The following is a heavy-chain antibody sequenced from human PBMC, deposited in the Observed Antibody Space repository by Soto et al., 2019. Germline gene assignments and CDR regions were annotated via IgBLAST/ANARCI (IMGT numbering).Heavy chain of an antibody. CDR1: GGSISSSSYY. D-gene: IGHD6-19*01. Sequence: QLQLQESGPGLVKPSETLSLTCTVSGGSISSSSYYWGWIRQPPGKGLEWIGSIYYSGSTYYNPSLKSRVTISVDTSKNQFSLKLSSVTAADTAVYCCVGIAVAGTSFYYYYGMDVWGQGTTVTVSS. J-gene: IGHJ6*02. V-gene: IGHV4-39*01. CDR3: VGIAVAGTSFYYYYGMDV. CDR2: IYYSGST.